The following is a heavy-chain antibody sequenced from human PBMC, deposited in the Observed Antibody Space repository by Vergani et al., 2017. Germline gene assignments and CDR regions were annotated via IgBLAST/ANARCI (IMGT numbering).Heavy chain of an antibody. V-gene: IGHV4-38-2*01. J-gene: IGHJ4*02. CDR3: ARGNKFGHPGAFEV. CDR1: GYYISDGYY. D-gene: IGHD3-10*01. CDR2: VFRTGST. Sequence: QVLLQESGPGLVRPSETLSLTCAVSGYYISDGYYWGWIRQPPGKGVEWIGDVFRTGSTYYNPSLKSRVSISLDMPKNQFSLTLDSMTAADTGIYFCARGNKFGHPGAFEVWGQGAAVTVSS.